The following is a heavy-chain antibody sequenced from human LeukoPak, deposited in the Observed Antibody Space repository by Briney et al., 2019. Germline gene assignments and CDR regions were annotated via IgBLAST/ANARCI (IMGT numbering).Heavy chain of an antibody. V-gene: IGHV3-30-3*01. D-gene: IGHD4-11*01. CDR3: ARVYSKYYYYYYGMDV. J-gene: IGHJ6*02. CDR2: ISYDGSNK. CDR1: GFTFSSYA. Sequence: GRSLRLSCAAPGFTFSSYAMHWVRQAPGKGLEWVAVISYDGSNKYYADSVKGRFTISRDNSKNTLYLQMNSLRAEDTAVYYCARVYSKYYYYYYGMDVWGQGTTVTVSS.